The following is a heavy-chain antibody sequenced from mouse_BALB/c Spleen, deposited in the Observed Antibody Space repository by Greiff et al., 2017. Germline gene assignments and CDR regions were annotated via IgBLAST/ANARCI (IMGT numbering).Heavy chain of an antibody. V-gene: IGHV5-6*01. CDR1: GFTFSSYG. D-gene: IGHD2-12*01. Sequence: EVQLVESGGDLVKPGGSLKLSCAASGFTFSSYGMSWVRQTPDKRLEWVATISSGGSYTYYPDSVKGRFTISRDNAKNTLYLQMSSLKSEDTAMYYCARRGDDGPYYYAMDYWGQGTSVTVSS. J-gene: IGHJ4*01. CDR2: ISSGGSYT. CDR3: ARRGDDGPYYYAMDY.